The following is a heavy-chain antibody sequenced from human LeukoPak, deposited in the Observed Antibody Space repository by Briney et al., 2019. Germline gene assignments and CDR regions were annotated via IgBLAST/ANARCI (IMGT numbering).Heavy chain of an antibody. J-gene: IGHJ5*02. CDR2: INPNSGGT. CDR3: AREQYGGNYSNWFDP. CDR1: GYTFTGYY. Sequence: GASVKASCKASGYTFTGYYMHWVRQAPGHGLEWMGWINPNSGGTNYAQKFQGRVTMTRDTSISTAYMELSRLRSDDTAVYYCAREQYGGNYSNWFDPWGQGTLVTVSS. D-gene: IGHD4-23*01. V-gene: IGHV1-2*02.